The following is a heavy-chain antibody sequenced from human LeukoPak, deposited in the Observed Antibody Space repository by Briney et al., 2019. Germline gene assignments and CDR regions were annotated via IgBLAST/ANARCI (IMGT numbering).Heavy chain of an antibody. CDR1: GYTFTSYG. CDR3: ARMATAMVTGYYFDY. V-gene: IGHV1-69*05. D-gene: IGHD5-18*01. Sequence: GASVKVSCKASGYTFTSYGISWVRQAPGQGLEWMGGIIPIFGTANYAQKFQGRVTITTDESTSTAYMELSSLRSEDTAVYYCARMATAMVTGYYFDYWGQGTLVTVSS. CDR2: IIPIFGTA. J-gene: IGHJ4*02.